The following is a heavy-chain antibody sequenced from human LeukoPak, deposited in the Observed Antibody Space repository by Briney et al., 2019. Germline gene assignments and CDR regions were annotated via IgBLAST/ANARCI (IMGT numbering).Heavy chain of an antibody. CDR3: AKDLAWSFDY. Sequence: GGSLRLSCAASGFTFSIYGMSWVRQAPGKGLEWVSAISRNGGSTYYADSVKGRFTISRDNSRNTLYLQMNSLRAEDTAVYYCAKDLAWSFDYWGQGTLVTVSS. J-gene: IGHJ4*02. V-gene: IGHV3-23*01. CDR2: ISRNGGST. D-gene: IGHD2-8*02. CDR1: GFTFSIYG.